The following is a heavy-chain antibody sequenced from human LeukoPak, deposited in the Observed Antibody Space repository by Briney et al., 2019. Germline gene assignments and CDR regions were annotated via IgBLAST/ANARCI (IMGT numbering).Heavy chain of an antibody. CDR3: ARVRGKGPLDY. CDR2: IYHSGST. CDR1: GGSISSGGYY. D-gene: IGHD3-16*01. J-gene: IGHJ4*02. Sequence: PSETLSFTCTVSGGSISSGGYYWSWIRQPPGKGLEWIGYIYHSGSTYYNPSLKSRVTISVDRSKNQFSLKLSSVTAADTAVYYCARVRGKGPLDYWGQGTLVTVSS. V-gene: IGHV4-30-2*01.